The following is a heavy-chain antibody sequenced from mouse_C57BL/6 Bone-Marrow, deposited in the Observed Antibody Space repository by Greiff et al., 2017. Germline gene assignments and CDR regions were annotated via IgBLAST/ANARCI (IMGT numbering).Heavy chain of an antibody. V-gene: IGHV1-9*01. CDR3: GRLYYGNYEFAY. J-gene: IGHJ3*01. CDR2: ILPGSGST. CDR1: GYTFTGYW. D-gene: IGHD2-1*01. Sequence: QVQLQQSGAELMKPGASVKLSCKATGYTFTGYWIEWVKQRPGHGLEWIGEILPGSGSTNYNEKFKGKATLPVDTSSSTAYMQLSSLTSEDSAVYYCGRLYYGNYEFAYWGQGTLVTVSA.